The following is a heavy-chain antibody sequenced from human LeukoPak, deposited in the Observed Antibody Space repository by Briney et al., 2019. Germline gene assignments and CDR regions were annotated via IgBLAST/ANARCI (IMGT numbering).Heavy chain of an antibody. V-gene: IGHV3-21*01. J-gene: IGHJ4*02. D-gene: IGHD3-10*01. CDR1: GFTFSRYA. CDR3: ARDQGFSGSYSY. Sequence: GGSLRLSCEASGFTFSRYAMHWVRQAPGKGLEWVSSISSSSSYIYYADSVKGRFTISRDNAKNSLYLQMNSLRAEDTAVYYCARDQGFSGSYSYWGQGTLVTVSS. CDR2: ISSSSSYI.